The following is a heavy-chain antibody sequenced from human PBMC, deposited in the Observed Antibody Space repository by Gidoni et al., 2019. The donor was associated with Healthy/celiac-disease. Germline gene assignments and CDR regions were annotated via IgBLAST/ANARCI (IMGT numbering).Heavy chain of an antibody. CDR3: ARVITMVRGVTNWFDP. D-gene: IGHD3-10*01. V-gene: IGHV4-31*03. CDR2: IYYSGST. J-gene: IGHJ5*02. Sequence: QVQLQELGPGLVKPSQTLSLTCTVSGGSISSGGYYWSWIRQHPGKGLEWIGYIYYSGSTYYNPSLKSRVTISVDTSKNQFSLKLSSVTAADTAVYYCARVITMVRGVTNWFDPWGQGTLVTVSS. CDR1: GGSISSGGYY.